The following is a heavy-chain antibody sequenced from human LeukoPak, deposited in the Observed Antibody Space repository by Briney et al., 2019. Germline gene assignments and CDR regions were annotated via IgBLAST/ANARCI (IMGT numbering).Heavy chain of an antibody. CDR1: GGSISSRSYY. J-gene: IGHJ4*02. D-gene: IGHD6-19*01. CDR3: ARRGYTSGWRHFDY. V-gene: IGHV4-39*01. Sequence: PSETLSLTCSVSGGSISSRSYYWGWIRQSPGKVLELIGSISYGGYTYYNPSLKGRVTISVDTSKNQFSLRLSSVTAADTAVYYCARRGYTSGWRHFDYWGQGTLVTVSS. CDR2: ISYGGYT.